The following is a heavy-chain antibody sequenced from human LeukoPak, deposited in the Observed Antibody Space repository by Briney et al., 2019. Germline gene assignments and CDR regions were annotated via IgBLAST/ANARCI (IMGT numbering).Heavy chain of an antibody. Sequence: GGSLRLSCAASGFTFSTYWMKWVRQAPGKGLEWVASIKEDGSDKYYVDSVKGRFSISRDNTKNSLYLQMNSLRTEDTAVYYCAKGGHYNFDYWGQGTLVTVSS. CDR2: IKEDGSDK. D-gene: IGHD4-11*01. CDR3: AKGGHYNFDY. CDR1: GFTFSTYW. V-gene: IGHV3-7*01. J-gene: IGHJ4*02.